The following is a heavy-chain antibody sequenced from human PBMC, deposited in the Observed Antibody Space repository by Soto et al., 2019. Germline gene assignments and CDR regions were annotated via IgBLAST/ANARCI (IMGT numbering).Heavy chain of an antibody. CDR3: TSSFPDPRIVVVVAATRRVDV. CDR2: ISSSSSYI. Sequence: GGSLRLSCAASGFTFSSYSMNWVRQAPGKGLEWVSSISSSSSYIYYADSVKGRFTISRDDSKNTAYLQMNSLKTEDTAVYYCTSSFPDPRIVVVVAATRRVDVWGKGTTVTVSS. CDR1: GFTFSSYS. V-gene: IGHV3-21*04. D-gene: IGHD2-15*01. J-gene: IGHJ6*04.